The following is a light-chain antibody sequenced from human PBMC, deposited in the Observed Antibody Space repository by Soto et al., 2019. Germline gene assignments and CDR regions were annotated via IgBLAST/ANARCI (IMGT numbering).Light chain of an antibody. Sequence: DIQMTQSPSTLSASVGDRVSITCRASESISSWLAWYQQKPGKAPKILINKASNLESGVPSRFSGSGSGTEFTLTISSLQPDDFAIYYCQQYNTYPLTFGGGTKVEIK. V-gene: IGKV1-5*03. CDR2: KAS. CDR3: QQYNTYPLT. J-gene: IGKJ4*01. CDR1: ESISSW.